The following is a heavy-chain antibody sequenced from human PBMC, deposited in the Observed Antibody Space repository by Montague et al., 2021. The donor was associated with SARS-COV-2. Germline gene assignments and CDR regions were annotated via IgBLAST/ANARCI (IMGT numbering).Heavy chain of an antibody. D-gene: IGHD6-13*01. V-gene: IGHV4-4*07. CDR3: ARGVQSSRSWFYFGLDV. Sequence: SETLSLTCIVSGGSISSSYWSWIRQPAGKGLEWIGRIYTSGSTNYNPSLKSRVTMSLDTSKNQFSLKINSVTAADTAVYYCARGVQSSRSWFYFGLDVWGQGTTVTVSS. CDR2: IYTSGST. CDR1: GGSISSSY. J-gene: IGHJ6*02.